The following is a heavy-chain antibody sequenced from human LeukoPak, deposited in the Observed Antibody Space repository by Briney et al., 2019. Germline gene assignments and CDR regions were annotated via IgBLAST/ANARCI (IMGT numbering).Heavy chain of an antibody. V-gene: IGHV3-7*01. Sequence: GGSLRLSCAASGFTFSSYWMSWVRQAPGKGLEWVANIKQDGSEKYYVDSVKGRFTISRDNAKNSLCLQMNSLRAEDTAVYYCARVKIVYSSPPALFDYWGQGTLATVSS. CDR3: ARVKIVYSSPPALFDY. CDR1: GFTFSSYW. D-gene: IGHD6-19*01. J-gene: IGHJ4*02. CDR2: IKQDGSEK.